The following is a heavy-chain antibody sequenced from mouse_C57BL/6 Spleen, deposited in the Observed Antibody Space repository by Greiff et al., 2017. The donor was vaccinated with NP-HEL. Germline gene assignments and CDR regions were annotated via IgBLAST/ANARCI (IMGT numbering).Heavy chain of an antibody. CDR2: INPSSGYT. Sequence: QVQLKQSGAELARPGASVKMSCKASGYTFTSYTMHWVKQRPGQGLEWIGYINPSSGYTKYNQKFKDKATLTADKSSSTAYMQLSSLTSEDSAVYYCARSGYYGSRTWFAYWGQGTLVTVSA. D-gene: IGHD1-1*01. CDR3: ARSGYYGSRTWFAY. V-gene: IGHV1-4*01. J-gene: IGHJ3*01. CDR1: GYTFTSYT.